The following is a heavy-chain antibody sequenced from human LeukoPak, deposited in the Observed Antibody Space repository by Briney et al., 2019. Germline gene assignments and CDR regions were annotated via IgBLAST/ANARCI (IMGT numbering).Heavy chain of an antibody. CDR1: GFTLGSHW. CDR2: IKQGLAET. J-gene: IGHJ4*02. Sequence: PGGSLRLSCATSGFTLGSHWMTWVRQAPGKGLEWVANIKQGLAETHNVDSLKGRFTISRDGAKKSLYLQMNSLTVEDTAVYYCAREARGNGGKDYWGQGTLVTVSS. V-gene: IGHV3-7*05. CDR3: AREARGNGGKDY. D-gene: IGHD4-23*01.